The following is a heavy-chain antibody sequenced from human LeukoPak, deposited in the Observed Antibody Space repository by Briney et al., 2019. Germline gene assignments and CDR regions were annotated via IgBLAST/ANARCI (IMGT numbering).Heavy chain of an antibody. CDR2: IREDGSEK. Sequence: GGSLRLSCAASGLTFSNYGMTWVRQAPGKGLKWVANIREDGSEKYYVDSVRGRFTISRNNAKNSLLLQMNSLRAEDTAVYYCARGNDYYGLWGQGTLVTVSS. CDR3: ARGNDYYGL. D-gene: IGHD1-1*01. V-gene: IGHV3-7*03. CDR1: GLTFSNYG. J-gene: IGHJ1*01.